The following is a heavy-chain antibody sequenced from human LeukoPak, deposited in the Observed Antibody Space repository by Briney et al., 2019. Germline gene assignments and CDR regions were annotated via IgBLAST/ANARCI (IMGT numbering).Heavy chain of an antibody. Sequence: GGSLRLSRAASGFTLDDYAMHTGRDGPGKGLERVSGISWNSGSIGYADSVKGRFTISRDNAKNSLYLQMNSLRAEDTALYYCAKADCGDYVDYWGQGTLVTVSS. CDR2: ISWNSGSI. J-gene: IGHJ4*02. CDR3: AKADCGDYVDY. CDR1: GFTLDDYA. D-gene: IGHD4-17*01. V-gene: IGHV3-9*01.